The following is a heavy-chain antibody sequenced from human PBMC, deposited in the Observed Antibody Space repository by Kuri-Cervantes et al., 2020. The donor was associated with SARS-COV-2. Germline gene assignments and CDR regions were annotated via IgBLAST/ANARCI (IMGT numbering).Heavy chain of an antibody. CDR2: INPNSGGT. CDR1: GYTFTGYY. D-gene: IGHD5-18*01. Sequence: ASVKVSCKASGYTFTGYYMHWVRQAPGQGLEWMGWINPNSGGTNYAQKFQGRVTMTRDTSISTAYMELSRLRSDDTAVYYCAREGDTAMVRYYYYMDVWGKGTMVTVSS. CDR3: AREGDTAMVRYYYYMDV. V-gene: IGHV1-2*02. J-gene: IGHJ6*03.